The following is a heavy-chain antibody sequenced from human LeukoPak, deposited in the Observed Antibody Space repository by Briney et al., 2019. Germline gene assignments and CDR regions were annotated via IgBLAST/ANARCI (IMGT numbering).Heavy chain of an antibody. D-gene: IGHD5-18*01. CDR3: AKNGYYSYGSLDV. Sequence: RSGGSLRLSCAASGFTFSSYAMSWVRQAPGKGLEWVSAISGSGGSTYYADSVKGRFTISRDNSKNTLYLQMNSLRAEDTAVYYCAKNGYYSYGSLDVWGQGTTVTVSS. V-gene: IGHV3-23*01. CDR2: ISGSGGST. CDR1: GFTFSSYA. J-gene: IGHJ6*02.